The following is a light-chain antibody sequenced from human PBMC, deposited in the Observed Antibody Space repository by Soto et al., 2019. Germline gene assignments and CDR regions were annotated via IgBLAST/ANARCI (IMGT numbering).Light chain of an antibody. V-gene: IGKV3-15*01. CDR3: QQYNNWPPKST. J-gene: IGKJ2*01. CDR2: GAS. Sequence: EIVMTQSPATLSVSPGERATLSCRASQSVSSNLAWYQQKPGQAPRLLIYGASTRATGIPARFSGSGSGTELTRSISSLQSEDFAVYYCQQYNNWPPKSTFGQGTKLEIK. CDR1: QSVSSN.